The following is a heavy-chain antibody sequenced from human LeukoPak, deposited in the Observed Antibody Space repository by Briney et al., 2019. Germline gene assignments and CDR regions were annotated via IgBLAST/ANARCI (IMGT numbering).Heavy chain of an antibody. Sequence: PGRSLRLFCAASGFTFSSYAMHWVRQAPGKGLEWVAVISYDGSNKYYADSVKGRFTISRDNSKNTLYLQMNSLRAEDTAVYYCARDLASPADYWGQGTLVTVPS. J-gene: IGHJ4*02. V-gene: IGHV3-30-3*01. D-gene: IGHD1-26*01. CDR1: GFTFSSYA. CDR2: ISYDGSNK. CDR3: ARDLASPADY.